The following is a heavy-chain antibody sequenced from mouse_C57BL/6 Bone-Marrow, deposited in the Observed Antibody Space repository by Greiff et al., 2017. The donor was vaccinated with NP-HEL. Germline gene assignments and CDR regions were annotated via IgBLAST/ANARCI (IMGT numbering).Heavy chain of an antibody. Sequence: QVQLKESGAELVRPGASVKLSCKASGYTFTDYYINWVKQRPGQGLEWIARIYPGSGNTYYNEKFKGKATLTAEKSSSTAYMQLSSLTSEDSAVYFCAREDDVEYYFDYWGQGTTLTVSS. CDR1: GYTFTDYY. CDR2: IYPGSGNT. CDR3: AREDDVEYYFDY. J-gene: IGHJ2*01. D-gene: IGHD2-12*01. V-gene: IGHV1-76*01.